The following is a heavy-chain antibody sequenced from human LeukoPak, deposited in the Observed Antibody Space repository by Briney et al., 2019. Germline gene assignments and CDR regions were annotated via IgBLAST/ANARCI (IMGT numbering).Heavy chain of an antibody. Sequence: GGSLRLSCAASGFTFSSYAMSWVRQAPGKGQEWVSSISSTGGSTYYADSVKGRFTIFRDNSKNTLYLQMNSLRAEDTAVYYCAKALVGASVFDYWGQGTLVTVSS. CDR1: GFTFSSYA. J-gene: IGHJ4*02. V-gene: IGHV3-23*01. CDR2: ISSTGGST. CDR3: AKALVGASVFDY. D-gene: IGHD1-26*01.